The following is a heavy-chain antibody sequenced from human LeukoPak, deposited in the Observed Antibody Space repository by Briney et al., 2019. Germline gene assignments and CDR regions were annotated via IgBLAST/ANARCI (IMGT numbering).Heavy chain of an antibody. D-gene: IGHD5-12*01. CDR2: MNPNSGNT. CDR3: ARRGNIVPTQSDY. V-gene: IGHV1-8*01. J-gene: IGHJ4*02. Sequence: GASVKVSCKASGYTFTSSDINWVRQATGQGLEWMGWMNPNSGNTGYAQKFQGRVTMTRNTSISTAYMELSSLRSEDTAVYYCARRGNIVPTQSDYWGQGTLVTVSS. CDR1: GYTFTSSD.